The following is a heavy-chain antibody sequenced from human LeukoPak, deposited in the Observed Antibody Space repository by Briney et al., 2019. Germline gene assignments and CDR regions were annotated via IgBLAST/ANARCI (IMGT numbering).Heavy chain of an antibody. CDR1: GVSISSYY. D-gene: IGHD1-26*01. CDR2: VYNSGST. J-gene: IGHJ5*02. CDR3: ARRGGRGSSYWFDP. V-gene: IGHV4-59*08. Sequence: SETLSLTCTVSGVSISSYYWTWIRQPPGKGLEWIGYVYNSGSTNYNPSLKSRVTISVDTSKNQFSLKLTSVTAADTAVYYCARRGGRGSSYWFDPWGQGTLVTVSS.